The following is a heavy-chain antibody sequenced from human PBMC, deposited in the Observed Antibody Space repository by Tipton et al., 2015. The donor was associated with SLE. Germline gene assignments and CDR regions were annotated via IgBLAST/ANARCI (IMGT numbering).Heavy chain of an antibody. Sequence: SLRLSCAASGFSFSVYTMNWVRQAPGKGLEWVSVIYSGGGVTYYADSVKGRFTISRDSSKNSLSLLMRSLRADDTAVYYCAKGGRANYYYMDVWGKGTTVTVSS. J-gene: IGHJ6*03. CDR3: AKGGRANYYYMDV. V-gene: IGHV3-23*03. CDR2: IYSGGGVT. CDR1: GFSFSVYT.